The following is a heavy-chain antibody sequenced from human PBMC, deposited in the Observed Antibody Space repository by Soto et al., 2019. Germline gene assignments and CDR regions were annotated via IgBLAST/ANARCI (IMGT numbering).Heavy chain of an antibody. CDR3: ARAHSSGWYYFDY. CDR2: ISYDGSNK. D-gene: IGHD6-19*01. Sequence: QVQLVESGGGVVQPGRSLRLSCAASGFTFSSYAMHWVRQAPGKGSEWVAVISYDGSNKYYADSVKGRFTISRDNSKNTLYLQMNSLRAEDTAVYYCARAHSSGWYYFDYWGQGTLVTVSS. V-gene: IGHV3-30-3*01. CDR1: GFTFSSYA. J-gene: IGHJ4*02.